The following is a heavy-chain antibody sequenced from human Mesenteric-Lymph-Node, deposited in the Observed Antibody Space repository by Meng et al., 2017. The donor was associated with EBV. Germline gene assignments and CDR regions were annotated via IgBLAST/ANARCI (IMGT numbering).Heavy chain of an antibody. D-gene: IGHD1-1*01. J-gene: IGHJ4*02. CDR1: GGTFSSYA. Sequence: QVELVTSGAEVKKPGSSVKVSWKASGGTFSSYAISWVRQAPGQGLEWMGGIIPIFGTANYAQKFQGRVTITADKSTSTAYMELSSLRSEDTAVYYCARDRGLERNDGIDYWGQGTLVTVSS. V-gene: IGHV1-69*06. CDR2: IIPIFGTA. CDR3: ARDRGLERNDGIDY.